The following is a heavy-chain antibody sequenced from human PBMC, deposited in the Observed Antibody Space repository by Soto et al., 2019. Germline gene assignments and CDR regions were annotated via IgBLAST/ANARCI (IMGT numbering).Heavy chain of an antibody. CDR3: ARHGYGDFNRNPYYYGMDV. D-gene: IGHD4-17*01. J-gene: IGHJ6*02. CDR1: GYMFPIYH. CDR2: IDPSDSRT. V-gene: IGHV5-10-1*01. Sequence: GESLKISCEASGYMFPIYHISWVRQMPGKGLEWVGKIDPSDSRTMYRPSSRARITISVDKSINTAYLEWGRLKASDTAMYYCARHGYGDFNRNPYYYGMDVWGQGTTVTVSS.